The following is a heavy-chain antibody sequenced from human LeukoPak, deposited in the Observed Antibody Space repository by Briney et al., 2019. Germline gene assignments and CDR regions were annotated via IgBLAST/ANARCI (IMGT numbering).Heavy chain of an antibody. Sequence: ASVKVSCKASGGTFSSYAISWVRQAPGQGLEWMGRIIPIFGIANYAQKFQGRVTITADKPTSTAYMELSSLRSEDTAVYYCARGTLDSSGYYYVNPFDYWGQGTLVTVSS. D-gene: IGHD3-22*01. V-gene: IGHV1-69*04. J-gene: IGHJ4*02. CDR3: ARGTLDSSGYYYVNPFDY. CDR2: IIPIFGIA. CDR1: GGTFSSYA.